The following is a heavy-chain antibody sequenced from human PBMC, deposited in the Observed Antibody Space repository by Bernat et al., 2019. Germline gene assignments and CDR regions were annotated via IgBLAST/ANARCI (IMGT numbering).Heavy chain of an antibody. Sequence: EVQLVESGGGLAKPGGSLRLSCAASGFTFSSYSMNWVRQAPGKGLEWVSSISSSSSYIYYADSVKGRFTISRDNAKNSLYLQMNSLRAEDTAVYYCARATIAAAGTGDAFDIWGQGTMVTVSS. D-gene: IGHD6-13*01. CDR2: ISSSSSYI. V-gene: IGHV3-21*01. CDR3: ARATIAAAGTGDAFDI. J-gene: IGHJ3*02. CDR1: GFTFSSYS.